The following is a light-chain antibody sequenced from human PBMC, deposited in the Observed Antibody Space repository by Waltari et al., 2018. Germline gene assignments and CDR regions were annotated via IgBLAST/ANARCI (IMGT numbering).Light chain of an antibody. CDR2: YDS. J-gene: IGLJ1*01. CDR1: NIADKN. V-gene: IGLV3-21*01. Sequence: SYVLTQAPSVSVAPGETARITCGGNNIADKNVHWYQQKPGQAPVLVIFYDSDRPSGIPERFSGSSSGTTVTLTISGVRTEDEADYYCQSSDSSGGSYVFGTGTKVTVL. CDR3: QSSDSSGGSYV.